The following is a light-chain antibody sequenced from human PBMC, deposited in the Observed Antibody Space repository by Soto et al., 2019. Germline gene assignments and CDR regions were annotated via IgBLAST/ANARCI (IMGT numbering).Light chain of an antibody. J-gene: IGLJ3*02. V-gene: IGLV2-8*01. CDR1: SSDVGGYNY. CDR3: SSYAGSNLWV. Sequence: QSALTQPPSASGSPGQSVTISCTGTSSDVGGYNYVSWYQQHPGKSPKLLIYEVSKRPSGVPDRFSGCKSGNTASLTVSGLQAEDEADYYCSSYAGSNLWVFCGGTKLTVL. CDR2: EVS.